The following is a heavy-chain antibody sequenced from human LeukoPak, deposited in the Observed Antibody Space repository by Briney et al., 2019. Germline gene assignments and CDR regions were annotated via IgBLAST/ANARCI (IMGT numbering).Heavy chain of an antibody. D-gene: IGHD6-19*01. CDR3: ATAGQYRFDN. Sequence: GGSLRLSCAASGFTFSTLWMHWVRQAPGEGPVWVSRINNDGSTTNYADSVKGRFTISRDNAKNTLYLQMNSLTDDDTAVYYCATAGQYRFDNWGQGTLVTVSS. CDR1: GFTFSTLW. J-gene: IGHJ5*02. CDR2: INNDGSTT. V-gene: IGHV3-74*01.